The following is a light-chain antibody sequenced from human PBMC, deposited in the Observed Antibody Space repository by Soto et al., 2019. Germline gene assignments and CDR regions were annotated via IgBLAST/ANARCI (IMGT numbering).Light chain of an antibody. CDR3: QQYNSLWT. CDR1: QSISSW. CDR2: KAS. Sequence: DIYMTQSPSTLSASVGDRVTITCRASQSISSWLAWYQQKPGKAPKLLIYKASSLESGVPSRFSGSGSGTEFTLTISSLQPDDFATYYCQQYNSLWTFGQGTKVDI. V-gene: IGKV1-5*03. J-gene: IGKJ1*01.